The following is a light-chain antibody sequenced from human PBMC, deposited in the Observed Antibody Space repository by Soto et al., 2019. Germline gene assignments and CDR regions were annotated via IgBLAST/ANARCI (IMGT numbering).Light chain of an antibody. CDR1: QSGSSSY. CDR3: QQYGSSTWT. Sequence: EIVLTQSPGTLSLSPGERATLSCRASQSGSSSYLAWYQQKPGQAPRLLIYGASSRATGIPDRFSGSGSGTDFTLAISRLEPEDFAVYYCQQYGSSTWTFGQGNKVEIK. V-gene: IGKV3-20*01. J-gene: IGKJ1*01. CDR2: GAS.